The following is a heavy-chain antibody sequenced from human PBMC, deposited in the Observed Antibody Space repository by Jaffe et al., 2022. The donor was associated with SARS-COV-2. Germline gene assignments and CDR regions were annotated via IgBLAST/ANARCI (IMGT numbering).Heavy chain of an antibody. CDR2: IKEDGSEK. J-gene: IGHJ4*02. CDR1: GFTFSTYW. CDR3: VTCVPWFGSRCY. V-gene: IGHV3-7*01. Sequence: EVQLVESGGGLVHPGGSLRLSCAASGFTFSTYWMSWVRQAPGKGLEWVANIKEDGSEKFYVDSMEGRFTISRDNAKNSMDLQMNRLRAEDTAVYYCVTCVPWFGSRCYWGQGTLVTVSS. D-gene: IGHD3-10*01.